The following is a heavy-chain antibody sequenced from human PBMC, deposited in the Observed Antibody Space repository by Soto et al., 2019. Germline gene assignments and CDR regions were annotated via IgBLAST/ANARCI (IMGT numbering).Heavy chain of an antibody. D-gene: IGHD6-13*01. Sequence: ASVKVSCKASGGTFSSYAISWVRQAPGQGLEWMGGIIPIFGTANYAQKFQGRVTITADESTSTAYMELSSLRSEDTAVYYCASGLSVGPWQQLEEDRYYFDYWGQGTLVTVSS. CDR1: GGTFSSYA. V-gene: IGHV1-69*13. CDR2: IIPIFGTA. J-gene: IGHJ4*02. CDR3: ASGLSVGPWQQLEEDRYYFDY.